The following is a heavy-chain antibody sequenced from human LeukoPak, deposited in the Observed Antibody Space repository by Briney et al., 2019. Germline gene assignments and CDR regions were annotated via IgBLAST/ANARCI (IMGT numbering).Heavy chain of an antibody. D-gene: IGHD1-26*01. J-gene: IGHJ4*02. CDR2: IYGSGTST. V-gene: IGHV3-23*03. Sequence: GGSLRLSCAASGFTFSSYAMSWVRQAPGKGLEWVSGIYGSGTSTYYADSVKGRSTISRDDSKNTAYLQMNSLKTEDTAVYYCTSQKWELLSHFDYWGQGTLVTVSS. CDR3: TSQKWELLSHFDY. CDR1: GFTFSSYA.